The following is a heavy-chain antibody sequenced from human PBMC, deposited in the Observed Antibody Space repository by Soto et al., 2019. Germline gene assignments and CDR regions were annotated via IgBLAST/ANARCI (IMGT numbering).Heavy chain of an antibody. CDR3: ARGGVDVVATSAFDY. D-gene: IGHD5-12*01. Sequence: QVQLVQSGAEVKKPGSSVKVSCKASGGTFNNYAISWVRQAPGQGLEWMGGIIPIIGTADYAHKFQGRLAISADESKGTTFMELSSLRSEDTALYYCARGGVDVVATSAFDYWVQGTLVTVSS. CDR2: IIPIIGTA. V-gene: IGHV1-69*01. J-gene: IGHJ4*02. CDR1: GGTFNNYA.